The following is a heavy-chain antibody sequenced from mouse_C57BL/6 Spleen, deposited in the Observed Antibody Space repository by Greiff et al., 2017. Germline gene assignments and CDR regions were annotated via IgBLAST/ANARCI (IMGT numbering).Heavy chain of an antibody. CDR3: ARGYYGYDGARDY. J-gene: IGHJ4*01. Sequence: QVQLQESDAELVKPGASVKISCKVSGYTFTAHTIHWMKQRPEQGLEWIGNIYPSDCRTKSHEQFKGKAPLTADKSSSTAYMQINSLTSEDTAVYVCARGYYGYDGARDYWGQGTTGTVSS. CDR1: GYTFTAHT. D-gene: IGHD2-2*01. CDR2: IYPSDCRT. V-gene: IGHV1-78*01.